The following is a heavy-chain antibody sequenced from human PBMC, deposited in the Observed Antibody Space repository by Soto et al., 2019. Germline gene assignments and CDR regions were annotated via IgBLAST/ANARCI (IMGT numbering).Heavy chain of an antibody. CDR2: INPNSGGT. CDR1: GYTFTGYY. CDR3: GRVVEGATRHTDPDS. J-gene: IGHJ5*01. V-gene: IGHV1-2*02. D-gene: IGHD2-21*01. Sequence: ASVKVSCKASGYTFTGYYMHWVRQAPGQGLEWMGWINPNSGGTNYAQKFQGRVTISVDTANNQVSLRMRSLTAADTAFYYCGRVVEGATRHTDPDSWCQGIRVTVSS.